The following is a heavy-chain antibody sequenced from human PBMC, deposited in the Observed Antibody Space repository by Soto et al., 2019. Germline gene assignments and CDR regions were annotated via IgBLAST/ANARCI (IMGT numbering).Heavy chain of an antibody. Sequence: SETLSLTCTVSGGSISSYYWSWIRQPPGKGLEWIGYIYYSGSTNYNPSLKSRVTISVDTSKNQFSLKLSSVTAADTAVYYCARGAIKYYYDSSGYSDFNDAFDIWGQGTMVTVSS. CDR3: ARGAIKYYYDSSGYSDFNDAFDI. CDR2: IYYSGST. D-gene: IGHD3-22*01. V-gene: IGHV4-59*01. J-gene: IGHJ3*02. CDR1: GGSISSYY.